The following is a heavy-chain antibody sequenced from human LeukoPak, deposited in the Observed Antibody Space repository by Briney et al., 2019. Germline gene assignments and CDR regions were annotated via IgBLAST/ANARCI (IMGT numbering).Heavy chain of an antibody. CDR3: ARAALGGDGYSNKDYFDY. CDR1: GYTFTSYG. CDR2: ISAYNGNT. D-gene: IGHD5-24*01. Sequence: ASVKVSCKASGYTFTSYGISWVRQAPGQGLEWMGWISAYNGNTNYAQKLQGRVTMTTDTSTSTAYMELRSLRSDDTAVYYCARAALGGDGYSNKDYFDYWGQGTLVTVSS. V-gene: IGHV1-18*01. J-gene: IGHJ4*02.